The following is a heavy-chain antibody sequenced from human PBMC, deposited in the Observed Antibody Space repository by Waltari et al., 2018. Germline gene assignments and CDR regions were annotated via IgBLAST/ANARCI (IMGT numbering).Heavy chain of an antibody. V-gene: IGHV4-39*07. D-gene: IGHD6-13*01. J-gene: IGHJ4*02. CDR1: GGSISNYLYS. CDR2: IYHRGTT. CDR3: ARDRSWYEVFVY. Sequence: QLQLQESGPGLVKSSETLSLTCTVSGGSISNYLYSWGWNRQSPGRGLEWIGSIYHRGTTYYNPSLQSRVTISVDTSKNQFSLKLTSVTSADTAVYYCARDRSWYEVFVYWGQGTLVTVSS.